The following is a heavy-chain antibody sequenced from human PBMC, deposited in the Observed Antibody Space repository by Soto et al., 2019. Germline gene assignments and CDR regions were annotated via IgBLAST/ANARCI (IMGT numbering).Heavy chain of an antibody. Sequence: PSETLSLTCAVSGVSISSNNWWSWVRQPPGKGLEWIGEIYHSGSTNYNPSLKSRVTISVDKSKNQFSLKLSSMTAADTAVYYCAMDSGYDLNDNWFDPWGQGTLVTVSS. CDR1: GVSISSNNW. CDR2: IYHSGST. J-gene: IGHJ5*02. CDR3: AMDSGYDLNDNWFDP. V-gene: IGHV4-4*02. D-gene: IGHD5-12*01.